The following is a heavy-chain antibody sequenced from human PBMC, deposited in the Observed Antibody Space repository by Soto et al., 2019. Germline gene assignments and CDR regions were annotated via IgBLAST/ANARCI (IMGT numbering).Heavy chain of an antibody. D-gene: IGHD3-22*01. J-gene: IGHJ5*02. Sequence: SETLSLTCTVSGGSISSGGYYYSWIRQHPGKGLEWIGYIYYSGSTYYNPSLKSRFTISVDTSKNQFSLRLSSVTAADTAVYYCARDTAANYYDSSAYYPHFDPWGQGTLVTVSS. CDR1: GGSISSGGYY. V-gene: IGHV4-31*03. CDR3: ARDTAANYYDSSAYYPHFDP. CDR2: IYYSGST.